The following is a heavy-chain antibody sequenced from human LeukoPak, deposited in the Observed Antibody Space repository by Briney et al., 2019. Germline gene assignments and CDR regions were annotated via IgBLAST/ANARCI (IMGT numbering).Heavy chain of an antibody. CDR3: ARAPYSSYGDY. V-gene: IGHV4-30-2*01. Sequence: SETLSLTCNVSGGSISSGGYYWSWIRQPPGKGLEWIGYVYHSGSTYYNPSLKSRVTISVDRSKNQFSLKLSSVTAADTAVYYCARAPYSSYGDYWGQGTLVTVAS. CDR1: GGSISSGGYY. CDR2: VYHSGST. J-gene: IGHJ4*02. D-gene: IGHD3-22*01.